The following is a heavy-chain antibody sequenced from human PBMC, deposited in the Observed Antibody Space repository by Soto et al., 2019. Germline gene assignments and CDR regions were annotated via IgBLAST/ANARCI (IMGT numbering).Heavy chain of an antibody. CDR2: ISAYNGNT. CDR1: GYTFTSYG. Sequence: QVQLVQSGAEVKKPGASVKVSCKASGYTFTSYGISWVRQAPGQGLEWMGWISAYNGNTNYAQKLQGRVTMTTDTSTSTAYMELRSLRSYDTAVYYCARDNVGSSSWRYYYGMDVWGQGTTVTVSS. J-gene: IGHJ6*02. V-gene: IGHV1-18*01. D-gene: IGHD6-13*01. CDR3: ARDNVGSSSWRYYYGMDV.